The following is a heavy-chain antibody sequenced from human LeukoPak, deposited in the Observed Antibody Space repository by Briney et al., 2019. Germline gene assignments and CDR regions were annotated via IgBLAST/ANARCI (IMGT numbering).Heavy chain of an antibody. V-gene: IGHV3-43*02. J-gene: IGHJ4*02. CDR3: AKTTRSGWNEDY. Sequence: QPGGSLKLSCAASGFTFEDYAMHWVSQVPGKGLEWVSLISGDGDSTYYADSVKGRFTISRDNSKNSLYLQMNSLRTEDTALYYCAKTTRSGWNEDYWGQGTLVIVSS. CDR2: ISGDGDST. D-gene: IGHD6-19*01. CDR1: GFTFEDYA.